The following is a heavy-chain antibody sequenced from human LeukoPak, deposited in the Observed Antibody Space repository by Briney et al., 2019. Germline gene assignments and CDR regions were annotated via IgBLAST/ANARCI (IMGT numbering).Heavy chain of an antibody. Sequence: SETLSLTCAVYGGSFSGYYWSWIRQPPGKGLEWIGEINHSGSTNYNPSLKSRVTISVDTSKNQFSLKLSPVTAADTAVYYCARDRSGSYIFGGYFDYWGQGTLVTVSS. D-gene: IGHD1-26*01. J-gene: IGHJ4*02. CDR1: GGSFSGYY. V-gene: IGHV4-34*01. CDR2: INHSGST. CDR3: ARDRSGSYIFGGYFDY.